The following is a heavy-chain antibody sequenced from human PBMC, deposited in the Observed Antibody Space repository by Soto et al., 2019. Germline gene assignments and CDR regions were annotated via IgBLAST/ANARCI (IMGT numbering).Heavy chain of an antibody. CDR3: ARSHPTTPVAVAGPDYYFGL. D-gene: IGHD6-19*01. J-gene: IGHJ4*02. Sequence: SVKVSCKASGGTFSSYAISWVRQAPGQGLEWMGGIIPIFGTANYAQKFQGRVTITADESTSTAYMELTSLRAEDTAVYYCARSHPTTPVAVAGPDYYFGLWGRGTLVTVSS. CDR2: IIPIFGTA. V-gene: IGHV1-69*13. CDR1: GGTFSSYA.